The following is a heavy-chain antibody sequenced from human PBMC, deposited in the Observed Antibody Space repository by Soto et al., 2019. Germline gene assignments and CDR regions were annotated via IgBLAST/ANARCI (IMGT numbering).Heavy chain of an antibody. Sequence: QVQLVQSGAEVKKPGSSVKVSCKASGGTFSSYAISWVRQAPGQGLEWMGGIIPIFGTAHYAQKFQGRVTITADESTSTAHMELSSLRSEDTAVYYCARARPWGSRQYFDLWGRGTLVTVSS. D-gene: IGHD7-27*01. V-gene: IGHV1-69*01. CDR3: ARARPWGSRQYFDL. CDR1: GGTFSSYA. J-gene: IGHJ2*01. CDR2: IIPIFGTA.